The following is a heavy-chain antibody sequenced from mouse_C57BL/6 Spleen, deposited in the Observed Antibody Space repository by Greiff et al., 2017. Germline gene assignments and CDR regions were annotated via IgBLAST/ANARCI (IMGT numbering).Heavy chain of an antibody. CDR3: AGDGNYGFAY. CDR1: GYTFTSYW. V-gene: IGHV1-52*01. D-gene: IGHD2-1*01. CDR2: IDPSDSAT. Sequence: QVQLQQPGAELVRPGSSVKLSCKASGYTFTSYWMHWVKQRPIQGLEWIGNIDPSDSATHYNQTFKDKATLPVDKSSSTAYMPLSSLASEDSVFYDGAGDGNYGFAYWGQGTLVTVSA. J-gene: IGHJ3*01.